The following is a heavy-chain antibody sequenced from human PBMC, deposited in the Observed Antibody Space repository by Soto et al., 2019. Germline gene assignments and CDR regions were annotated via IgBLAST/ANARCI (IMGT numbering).Heavy chain of an antibody. D-gene: IGHD3-10*01. CDR3: AKDPGRRYYGSGSYEAFDI. V-gene: IGHV3-48*01. Sequence: GGSLRLSCAASGFAFSNYGMNWVRQAPGERLEWLSYIGSGSSVTYYTDSVKDRFTISRDDAKNSLYLRMNSLRAEDTAVYYCAKDPGRRYYGSGSYEAFDIWGQGTMVTVSS. J-gene: IGHJ3*02. CDR2: IGSGSSVT. CDR1: GFAFSNYG.